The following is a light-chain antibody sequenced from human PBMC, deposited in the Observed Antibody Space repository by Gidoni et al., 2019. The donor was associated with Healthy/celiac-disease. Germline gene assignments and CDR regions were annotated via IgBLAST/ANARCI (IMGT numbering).Light chain of an antibody. Sequence: ELVLTQSPGTLSLSPGERVTLSCRASQSVRSGYLAWYQQKPGQAPRLLIYGASSRATGIPDRFSGSGSGTDFTLTISRLEPGDFAVYYCQQYGSSPWTFGQGTKVEIK. CDR2: GAS. CDR3: QQYGSSPWT. V-gene: IGKV3-20*01. CDR1: QSVRSGY. J-gene: IGKJ1*01.